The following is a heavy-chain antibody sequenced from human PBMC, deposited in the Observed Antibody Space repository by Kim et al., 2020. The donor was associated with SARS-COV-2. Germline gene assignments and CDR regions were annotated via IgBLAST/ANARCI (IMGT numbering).Heavy chain of an antibody. CDR3: ARAPIVVVITHFDY. V-gene: IGHV4-31*02. Sequence: YNPALKSRVTIAVDTSKTQFSLKLSSVTAADTAVYYCARAPIVVVITHFDYWGQGTLVTVSS. D-gene: IGHD3-22*01. J-gene: IGHJ4*02.